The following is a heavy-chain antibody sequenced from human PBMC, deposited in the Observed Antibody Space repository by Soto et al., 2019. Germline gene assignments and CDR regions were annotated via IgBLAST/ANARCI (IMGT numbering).Heavy chain of an antibody. Sequence: QVQLVQSGAEVKKPGASVKVSCKASGYTFTSYGISWVRQAPGQGLEWMGWISAYNGNTNYAQKLQGRVTMTTDTSXXTAYMELRSLRSDDTAVYYCARDYRMALYYYGMDVWGQGTTVTVSS. D-gene: IGHD3-16*02. CDR1: GYTFTSYG. J-gene: IGHJ6*02. CDR2: ISAYNGNT. V-gene: IGHV1-18*01. CDR3: ARDYRMALYYYGMDV.